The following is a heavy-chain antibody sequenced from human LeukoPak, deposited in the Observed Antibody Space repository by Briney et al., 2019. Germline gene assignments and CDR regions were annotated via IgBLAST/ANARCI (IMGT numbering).Heavy chain of an antibody. D-gene: IGHD1-1*01. CDR1: GGSISSSSYL. V-gene: IGHV4-39*01. CDR3: ARELVHFDY. J-gene: IGHJ4*02. CDR2: IFHSGST. Sequence: SETLSLTCTVSGGSISSSSYLWGWIRQPPGKGLEWIGSIFHSGSTYYNPSLKSRVTISVDTSKSQLSLKMSSVTAADTAVYYCARELVHFDYWGQGTLVTVSS.